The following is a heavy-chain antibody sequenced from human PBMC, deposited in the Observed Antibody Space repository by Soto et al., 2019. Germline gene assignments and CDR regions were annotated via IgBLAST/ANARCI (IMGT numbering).Heavy chain of an antibody. V-gene: IGHV4-30-4*01. D-gene: IGHD3-22*01. CDR1: GGTISSGDYY. CDR2: IYYSGST. J-gene: IGHJ4*02. Sequence: PSETLSLTCTVSGGTISSGDYYWNWIRQPPGKGLEWIGYIYYSGSTYYNPSLKSRVTISVDTSKNQFSLKLSSVTAADTAVYYCARYLDYYDSSRGASLHYFDYWGQGTLVTVSS. CDR3: ARYLDYYDSSRGASLHYFDY.